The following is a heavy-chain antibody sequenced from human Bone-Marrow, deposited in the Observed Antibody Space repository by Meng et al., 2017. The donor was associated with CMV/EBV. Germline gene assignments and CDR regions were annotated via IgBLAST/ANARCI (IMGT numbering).Heavy chain of an antibody. CDR1: RVTLSSYA. J-gene: IGHJ4*02. CDR2: IIPVFSTT. D-gene: IGHD5-18*01. V-gene: IGHV1-69*05. Sequence: SVKVSCKASRVTLSSYAINWVRQAPGQGLEWMGEIIPVFSTTNYAQKFQGRVTITTDESTSTTYMDLRSLRSDDTAVYYCAVEEGYTYGRGGYSVSWGQGTLVTVSS. CDR3: AVEEGYTYGRGGYSVS.